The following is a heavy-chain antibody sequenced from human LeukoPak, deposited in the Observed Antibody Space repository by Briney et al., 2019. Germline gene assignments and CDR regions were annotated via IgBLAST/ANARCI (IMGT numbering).Heavy chain of an antibody. CDR2: INPSGGST. V-gene: IGHV1-46*01. Sequence: GASVKVSCKASGYTFTSYYMHWVRQAPGQGLEWMGIINPSGGSTSYAQKFQGRVTMTGDTSTSTVYMELSSLRSEDTAVYYCARGAINYSSGWFNYYYGMDVWGQGTTVTVSS. D-gene: IGHD6-19*01. CDR3: ARGAINYSSGWFNYYYGMDV. CDR1: GYTFTSYY. J-gene: IGHJ6*02.